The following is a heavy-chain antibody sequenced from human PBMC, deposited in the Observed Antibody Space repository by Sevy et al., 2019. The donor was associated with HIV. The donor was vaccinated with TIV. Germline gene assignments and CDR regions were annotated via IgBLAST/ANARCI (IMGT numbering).Heavy chain of an antibody. J-gene: IGHJ5*02. V-gene: IGHV4-59*02. CDR2: VYDIGRT. CDR1: GGSVTTGY. CDR3: ARVRDYGSGSFSPWFGP. D-gene: IGHD3-10*01. Sequence: SETLSLTCTVSGGSVTTGYWCWIRQPPGKGPEWIGYVYDIGRTAYSPSLKSRVTISLDTTKNQFSLQLNSITAADTAVYYCARVRDYGSGSFSPWFGPWGQGTLVTVSS.